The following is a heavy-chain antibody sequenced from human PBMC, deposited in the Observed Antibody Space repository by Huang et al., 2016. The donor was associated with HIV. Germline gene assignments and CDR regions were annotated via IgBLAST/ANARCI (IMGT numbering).Heavy chain of an antibody. CDR1: GGSFSGPN. Sequence: QVQLHQWGAGLLKPSETLSLTCAVYGGSFSGPNWTWIRQTPGKGREWIGDINHSGRTNYSPSLKRRVTISLDTSKNQFSLRLRSVTAADTAVYYCARGRGDARGFLGLDFWGQGTLVTVSS. J-gene: IGHJ4*02. V-gene: IGHV4-34*01. CDR3: ARGRGDARGFLGLDF. CDR2: INHSGRT. D-gene: IGHD3-16*01.